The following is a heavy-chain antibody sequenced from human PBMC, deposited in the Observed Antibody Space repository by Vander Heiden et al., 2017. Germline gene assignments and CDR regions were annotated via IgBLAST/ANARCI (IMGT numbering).Heavy chain of an antibody. CDR3: AKQPSAAGTYDY. CDR1: GFTFSNYA. D-gene: IGHD6-13*01. J-gene: IGHJ4*02. Sequence: EVQLLESGGGLVQPGGSLRLSCAASGFTFSNYAMSGGRQAAGRGLEWVAAITTNGAGTYYANSVKGRFTVSRDNSKNTQSLQMNNLRAGDTAVYYCAKQPSAAGTYDYWGQGTLVIVSS. V-gene: IGHV3-23*01. CDR2: ITTNGAGT.